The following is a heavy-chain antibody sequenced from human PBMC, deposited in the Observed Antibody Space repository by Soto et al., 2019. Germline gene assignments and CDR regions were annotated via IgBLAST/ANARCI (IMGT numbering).Heavy chain of an antibody. V-gene: IGHV3-74*01. D-gene: IGHD2-2*01. CDR1: GFTFSSYA. Sequence: PGGSLRLSCAASGFTFSSYAMSWVRQVPGRGLVWVSHINSDGSRTTYADSVKGRFTISRDNAKNTLYLQMNSLRAEDTAVYYCARDLSSCSSARCYSYYYGMDVWGQGTTVTVSS. J-gene: IGHJ6*02. CDR3: ARDLSSCSSARCYSYYYGMDV. CDR2: INSDGSRT.